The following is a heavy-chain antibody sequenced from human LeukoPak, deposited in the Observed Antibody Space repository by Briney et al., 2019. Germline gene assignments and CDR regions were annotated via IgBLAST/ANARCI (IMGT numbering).Heavy chain of an antibody. D-gene: IGHD3-22*01. Sequence: GGSLRLSCSASGFTFSRYAMHWVRQAPGKGLEYVSGISSNGASTYYADSLKDRFTISRDNSKNTVSLQMSGLRAEDTAVYYCARDYSDSSGYPFDYWGQGTLVTVSS. J-gene: IGHJ4*02. CDR3: ARDYSDSSGYPFDY. V-gene: IGHV3-64D*09. CDR2: ISSNGAST. CDR1: GFTFSRYA.